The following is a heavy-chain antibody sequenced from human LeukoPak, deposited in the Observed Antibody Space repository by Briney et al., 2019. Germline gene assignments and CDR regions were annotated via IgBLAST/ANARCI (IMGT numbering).Heavy chain of an antibody. J-gene: IGHJ4*02. Sequence: SETLSLTCTVSGGSIRSTTYYWGWIRQPPGKGLEWIGSIYYSGGTFYNPSLKSRVTISVDTSKNQFSLKVNSVTAADTALYYCARTTSGGIIAIDYWGQGTLVTASS. V-gene: IGHV4-39*01. CDR2: IYYSGGT. CDR1: GGSIRSTTYY. D-gene: IGHD3-16*02. CDR3: ARTTSGGIIAIDY.